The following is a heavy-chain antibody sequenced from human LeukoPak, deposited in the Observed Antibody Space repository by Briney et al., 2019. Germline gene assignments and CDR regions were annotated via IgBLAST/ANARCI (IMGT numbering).Heavy chain of an antibody. V-gene: IGHV4-59*08. Sequence: SETLSLTCTISGGSISTYYWSWIRQPPGKGLEWIGYIYYSGITNYNPSLKSRVTISVDTSKNQFSLKLGSVTAADTAVYYCARGLAPDAFDIWGQGTMVTVSS. CDR2: IYYSGIT. CDR1: GGSISTYY. CDR3: ARGLAPDAFDI. D-gene: IGHD3-22*01. J-gene: IGHJ3*02.